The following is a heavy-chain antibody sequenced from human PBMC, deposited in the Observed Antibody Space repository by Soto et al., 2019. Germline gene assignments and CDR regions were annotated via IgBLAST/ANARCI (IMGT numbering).Heavy chain of an antibody. J-gene: IGHJ6*02. CDR1: GYTFSTSG. Sequence: QVQLVQSGAEVRKPGASVKVSCKASGYTFSTSGMSWLRQAPGQGLEWMGWISTYNGDTNDAPKFQDRVTMTSDTSTSTVDMELRSLRSDDTAVYYCARAGAAPYSYYGMDVWGQGTRVTVSS. CDR3: ARAGAAPYSYYGMDV. V-gene: IGHV1-18*01. D-gene: IGHD2-15*01. CDR2: ISTYNGDT.